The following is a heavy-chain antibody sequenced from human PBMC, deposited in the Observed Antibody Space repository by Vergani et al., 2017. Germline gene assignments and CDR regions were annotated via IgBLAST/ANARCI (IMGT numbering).Heavy chain of an antibody. CDR3: ARGRRKRPYCGGDCYPFFGDY. V-gene: IGHV4-39*07. Sequence: QLQLQESGPGLVKPSETLSLTCTVSGGSISSSSYYWSWIRQPPGKGLEWNGEINHSGSTNYNPSLKSRVTISVDTSKNQFSLKLSSVTAADTAVYYCARGRRKRPYCGGDCYPFFGDYWGQGTLVTVSS. J-gene: IGHJ4*02. D-gene: IGHD2-21*02. CDR1: GGSISSSSYY. CDR2: INHSGST.